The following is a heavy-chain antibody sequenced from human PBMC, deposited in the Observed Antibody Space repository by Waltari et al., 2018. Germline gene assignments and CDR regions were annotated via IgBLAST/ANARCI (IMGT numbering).Heavy chain of an antibody. V-gene: IGHV4-39*07. J-gene: IGHJ5*02. Sequence: QLQLQESGPGLVKPSETLSLTCTVSGGSISSSSYYWGWIRQPPGKGLEWIGSIYYSGSTYYNPSLKSRVTISVDTSKNQFSLKLSSVTAADTAVYYCARDRMARQQLVLGWFDPWGQGTLVTVSS. CDR1: GGSISSSSYY. D-gene: IGHD6-13*01. CDR3: ARDRMARQQLVLGWFDP. CDR2: IYYSGST.